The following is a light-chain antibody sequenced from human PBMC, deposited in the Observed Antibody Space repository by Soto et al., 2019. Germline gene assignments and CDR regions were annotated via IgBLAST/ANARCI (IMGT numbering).Light chain of an antibody. J-gene: IGLJ1*01. Sequence: QSVLTQPPSVSGSPGQSVTISCTGTSSDVGGYSYVSWYQQHPGKAPKLMIYDVSQRPSGVPDRFSGSKSGNTASLTIFGLHAEDEADYFCCSYAGNYIFVFGTGTKLTVL. CDR2: DVS. V-gene: IGLV2-11*01. CDR1: SSDVGGYSY. CDR3: CSYAGNYIFV.